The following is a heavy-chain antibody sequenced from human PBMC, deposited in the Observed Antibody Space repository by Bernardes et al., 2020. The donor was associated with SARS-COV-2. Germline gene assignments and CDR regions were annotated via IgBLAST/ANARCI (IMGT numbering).Heavy chain of an antibody. Sequence: GGSLRLSCAASGISFSSYWMHWVRQAPGKGLVWVSRISGEGTGITYADSVKGRFTISRDNAKNSLYLQMNSLRAEDTAVYYCARDQRYGSSRYYYGMDVWGQGTTVTVSS. V-gene: IGHV3-74*03. CDR1: GISFSSYW. CDR2: ISGEGTGI. D-gene: IGHD1-20*01. J-gene: IGHJ6*02. CDR3: ARDQRYGSSRYYYGMDV.